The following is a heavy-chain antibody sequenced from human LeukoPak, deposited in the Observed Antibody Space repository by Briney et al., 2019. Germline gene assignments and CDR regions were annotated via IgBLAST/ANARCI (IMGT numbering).Heavy chain of an antibody. CDR2: INPNNGGT. D-gene: IGHD1-26*01. J-gene: IGHJ4*02. CDR3: ARDRHSGNYYLDS. Sequence: ASVKVSCKASGGTFTSYAISWVRQAPGQGLEWMGWINPNNGGTNYAQKFQGWVTMTRDTSISTAYMEVRRLKSDDTAVYYCARDRHSGNYYLDSWGQGTLVTVSS. V-gene: IGHV1-2*04. CDR1: GGTFTSYA.